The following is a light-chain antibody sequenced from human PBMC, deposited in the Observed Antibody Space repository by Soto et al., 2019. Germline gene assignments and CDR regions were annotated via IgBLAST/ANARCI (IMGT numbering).Light chain of an antibody. CDR1: QSVGTK. CDR2: GAS. Sequence: EIVLTQSPGTLSLSPGERATLSCRASQSVGTKLAWYRQTPGQAPRLLIYGASTRATDTPARFSGSGAGTDFTLTISSLEPEDFAVYYCQQRRSWPPTITFGQGTRLDIK. J-gene: IGKJ5*01. V-gene: IGKV3-11*01. CDR3: QQRRSWPPTIT.